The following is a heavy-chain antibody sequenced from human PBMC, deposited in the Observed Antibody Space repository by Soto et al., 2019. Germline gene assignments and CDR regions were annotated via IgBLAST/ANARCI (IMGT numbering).Heavy chain of an antibody. CDR1: GYSFTSYW. Sequence: GESLKISCKGSGYSFTSYWIGWVRQMPGKGLEWMGIIYPGDSDTRYSPSFQGQVTISPDKSISTAYLQWSSLRASDTAMYYCALTFYYDSSGSQYNWFDPWGQGTLVTVSS. D-gene: IGHD3-22*01. CDR2: IYPGDSDT. V-gene: IGHV5-51*01. CDR3: ALTFYYDSSGSQYNWFDP. J-gene: IGHJ5*02.